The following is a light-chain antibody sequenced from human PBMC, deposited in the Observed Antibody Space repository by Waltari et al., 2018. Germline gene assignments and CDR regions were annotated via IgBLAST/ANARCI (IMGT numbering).Light chain of an antibody. V-gene: IGKV3-20*01. Sequence: EIVLTQSPGTLSLSPGERATLSCRASQSVGRYLAWDQQKPGQAPRLLIYGASSRATGIPDRFSGSGSGTDFSLTISRLEPEDFAVYYCQNHERLPAVFGQGTKVEIK. J-gene: IGKJ1*01. CDR2: GAS. CDR1: QSVGRY. CDR3: QNHERLPAV.